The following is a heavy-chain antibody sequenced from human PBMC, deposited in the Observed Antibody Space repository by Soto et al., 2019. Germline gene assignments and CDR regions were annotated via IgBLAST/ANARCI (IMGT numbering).Heavy chain of an antibody. V-gene: IGHV1-69*12. CDR2: IIPIFGTA. CDR1: GGTFSSYA. Sequence: QVQLVQSGAEVKKPGSSVKVSCKASGGTFSSYAISWVRQAPGQGLEWMGGIIPIFGTANDAQKFQGRVTITADDSTSTAYMELSSLRSEDTAVYYCARAQSLLTGAPAYFDYWGQGTLVTVSS. CDR3: ARAQSLLTGAPAYFDY. D-gene: IGHD1-20*01. J-gene: IGHJ4*02.